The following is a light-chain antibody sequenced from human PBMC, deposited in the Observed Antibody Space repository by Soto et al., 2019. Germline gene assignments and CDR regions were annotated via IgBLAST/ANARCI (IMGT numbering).Light chain of an antibody. J-gene: IGLJ1*01. Sequence: QSALAQPASASGSPGQSITISCTGTSSDVGGYNYVSWYQQHPGKAPKLMIYEVSNRPSGVSNRFSGSKSGNTASLTISGLQAEDEADYYCSSYTSSSTLHVFGTGTKVTVL. V-gene: IGLV2-14*01. CDR2: EVS. CDR3: SSYTSSSTLHV. CDR1: SSDVGGYNY.